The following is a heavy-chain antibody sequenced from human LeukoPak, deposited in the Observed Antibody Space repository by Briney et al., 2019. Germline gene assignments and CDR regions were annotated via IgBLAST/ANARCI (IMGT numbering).Heavy chain of an antibody. J-gene: IGHJ4*02. CDR1: GFIFNTYA. D-gene: IGHD6-19*01. CDR2: ISYDGSNK. Sequence: GGSLRLSCEASGFIFNTYAMNWVRQAPGKGLEWVAVISYDGSNKYYADSVKGRFTISRDNSKNTLYLQMNSLRAEDTAVYYCAKSIAVAGYFDYWGQGTLVTVSS. V-gene: IGHV3-30-3*01. CDR3: AKSIAVAGYFDY.